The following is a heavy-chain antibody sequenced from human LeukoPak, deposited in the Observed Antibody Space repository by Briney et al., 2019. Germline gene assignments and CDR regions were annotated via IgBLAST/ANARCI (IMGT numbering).Heavy chain of an antibody. V-gene: IGHV3-9*01. D-gene: IGHD5-24*01. J-gene: IGHJ4*02. Sequence: GGSLRLSCAASGFTFDDYAMHWVRQAPGKGLEWVSGISWNSGSIGYADSVKGRFTISRDNAKNSLYLQMNSLRAEDTAVYYCARSYNRAPFDYWGQGTLVTVSS. CDR1: GFTFDDYA. CDR2: ISWNSGSI. CDR3: ARSYNRAPFDY.